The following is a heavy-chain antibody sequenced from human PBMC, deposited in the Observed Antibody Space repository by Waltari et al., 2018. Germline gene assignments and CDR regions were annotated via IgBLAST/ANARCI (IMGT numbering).Heavy chain of an antibody. V-gene: IGHV1-69*08. CDR2: IIPIFCTA. D-gene: IGHD3-22*01. J-gene: IGHJ3*02. CDR3: ARPYYDSSGYYPFNSFDI. Sequence: QVQLVQSGAEVKKPGSSVKVSCKASGGTFSSYAISWVRQAPGQGLEWMGRIIPIFCTANYAQKFQGRVTITADKSTSTAYMELSSLISEDTALYYCARPYYDSSGYYPFNSFDIWGQGTIVTVSS. CDR1: GGTFSSYA.